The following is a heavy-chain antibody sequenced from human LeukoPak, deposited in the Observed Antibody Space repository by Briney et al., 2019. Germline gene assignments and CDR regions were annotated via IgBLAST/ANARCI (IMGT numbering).Heavy chain of an antibody. CDR3: ARGSEDIVVVPAAPYFDY. CDR2: INHSGST. CDR1: GGSFSGYY. D-gene: IGHD2-2*01. J-gene: IGHJ4*02. V-gene: IGHV4-34*01. Sequence: PSETLSLTCAVSGGSFSGYYWSWIRQPPGKGLEWIGEINHSGSTNYNPSLKSRVTISVDTSKNQFSLKLSSVTAADTAVYYCARGSEDIVVVPAAPYFDYWGQGTLVTVSS.